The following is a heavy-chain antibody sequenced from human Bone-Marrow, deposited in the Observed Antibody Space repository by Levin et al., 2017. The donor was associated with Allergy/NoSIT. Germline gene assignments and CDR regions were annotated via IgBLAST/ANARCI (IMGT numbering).Heavy chain of an antibody. D-gene: IGHD5-18*01. V-gene: IGHV3-48*01. CDR2: ISSSSSTI. CDR1: GFTFSSYS. CDR3: ARDLSFTHGPQAIQLSHSVG. J-gene: IGHJ4*02. Sequence: GESLKISCAASGFTFSSYSMNWVRQAPGKGLEWVSYISSSSSTIYYADSVKGRFTISRDNAKNSLYLQMNSLRAEDTAVYYCARDLSFTHGPQAIQLSHSVGWGQGTLVTVSS.